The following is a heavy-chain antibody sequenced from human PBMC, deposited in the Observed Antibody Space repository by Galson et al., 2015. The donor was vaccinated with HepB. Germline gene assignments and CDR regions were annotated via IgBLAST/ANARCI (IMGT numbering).Heavy chain of an antibody. CDR1: GFTFSSYW. Sequence: SLRLSCAASGFTFSSYWMTWIHQAPGKGLEWVANVKQDGSEKYYMDSVKGRFTISRDNAKNSLYLQMNSLRAEDTAVYYCAGAGGFLVRSWGQGTLVTVSS. CDR2: VKQDGSEK. CDR3: AGAGGFLVRS. D-gene: IGHD1-26*01. V-gene: IGHV3-7*03. J-gene: IGHJ4*02.